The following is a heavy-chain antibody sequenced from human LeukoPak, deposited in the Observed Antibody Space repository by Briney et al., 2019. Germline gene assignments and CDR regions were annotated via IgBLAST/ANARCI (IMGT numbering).Heavy chain of an antibody. CDR3: ARLVRYCSGGSCYSREYYFDY. Sequence: SETLSLTCTVSGGSISSYYWSWIRQPPGKGLEWIGYIYYSGSTNYNPSLKSRVTISVDTSKNQFSLKLSSVTAADTAVYYCARLVRYCSGGSCYSREYYFDYWGQGTLVTVSS. CDR2: IYYSGST. V-gene: IGHV4-59*01. D-gene: IGHD2-15*01. CDR1: GGSISSYY. J-gene: IGHJ4*02.